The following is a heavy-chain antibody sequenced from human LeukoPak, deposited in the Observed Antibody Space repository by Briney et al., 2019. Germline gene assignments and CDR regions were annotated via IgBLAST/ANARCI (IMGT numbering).Heavy chain of an antibody. Sequence: NTNYAQKLQGRVTMTTDTSTSTAYMELRSLRSDDTAVYYCARDLYSSGWYWGLYYYGMDVWGQGTTVTVSS. CDR3: ARDLYSSGWYWGLYYYGMDV. D-gene: IGHD6-19*01. CDR2: NT. J-gene: IGHJ6*02. V-gene: IGHV1-18*01.